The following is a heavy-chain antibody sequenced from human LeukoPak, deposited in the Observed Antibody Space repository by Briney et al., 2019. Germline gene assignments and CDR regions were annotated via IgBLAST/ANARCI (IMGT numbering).Heavy chain of an antibody. CDR1: GFTFSSYG. J-gene: IGHJ6*02. CDR3: ARDPVGDYYAMDV. Sequence: QSGRSLRLSCAASGFTFSSYGMHWVRQAPGKGLEWVAVIWYDGSNKYYADSVKGRFTISRDNSKNTLYLQMNSLRAEDTAVYYCARDPVGDYYAMDVWGQGTTVTVSS. CDR2: IWYDGSNK. D-gene: IGHD3-16*01. V-gene: IGHV3-33*01.